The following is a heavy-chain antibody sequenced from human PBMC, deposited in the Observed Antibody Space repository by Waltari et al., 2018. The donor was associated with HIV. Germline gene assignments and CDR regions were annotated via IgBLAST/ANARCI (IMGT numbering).Heavy chain of an antibody. CDR2: INHSGST. D-gene: IGHD7-27*01. CDR1: GGSFSGYY. V-gene: IGHV4-34*01. CDR3: ARGGGGFRILTWKRHTDAFDI. J-gene: IGHJ3*02. Sequence: QVQLQQWGAGLLKPSETLSLTCAVYGGSFSGYYWSWIRQPPGKGLEWIGEINHSGSTNYNPSLKSRVTISVDTSKNQFSLKLSSVTAADTAVYYCARGGGGFRILTWKRHTDAFDIWGQGTMVTVSS.